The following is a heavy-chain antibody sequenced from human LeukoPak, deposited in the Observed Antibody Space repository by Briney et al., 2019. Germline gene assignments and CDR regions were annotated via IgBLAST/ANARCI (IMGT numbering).Heavy chain of an antibody. J-gene: IGHJ6*02. CDR3: ARVLASRYCENGSCYWDYYYAMDV. CDR2: IKQDGSEK. D-gene: IGHD2-15*01. Sequence: GGSLRLSCAASGFTFSSYWMSWVRQAPGKGLEWVANIKQDGSEKYYVDSVKGRFTISRDNAKNSLYLQMNSLRAEDTAVYYCARVLASRYCENGSCYWDYYYAMDVWGQGTTVTVSS. CDR1: GFTFSSYW. V-gene: IGHV3-7*03.